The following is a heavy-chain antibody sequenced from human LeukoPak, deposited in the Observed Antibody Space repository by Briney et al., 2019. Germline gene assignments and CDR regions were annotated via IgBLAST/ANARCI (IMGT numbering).Heavy chain of an antibody. D-gene: IGHD1-26*01. CDR2: IWYDGSNK. CDR1: GFTLSSYG. Sequence: GGSLRLSCAASGFTLSSYGMHWVRQAQGKGLEGVAAIWYDGSNKYYADSVKGRFTISRDNSKNTLYLQMNSLRAEDTAVYYCARMGATRFYYFDYWGQGTLVTVSS. V-gene: IGHV3-33*01. J-gene: IGHJ4*02. CDR3: ARMGATRFYYFDY.